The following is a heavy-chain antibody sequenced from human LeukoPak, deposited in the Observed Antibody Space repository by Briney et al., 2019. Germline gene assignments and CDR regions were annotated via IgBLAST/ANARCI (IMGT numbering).Heavy chain of an antibody. V-gene: IGHV1-69*05. Sequence: SVKVSCKASGGTFSSYAISWVRQAPGQGLEWMGGIIPTFGTANYAQKFQGRVTITTDESTSTAYMELSSLRSEDTAVYYCARGYYYGSGSYSPVYYFDYWGQGTLVTVSS. CDR1: GGTFSSYA. CDR2: IIPTFGTA. CDR3: ARGYYYGSGSYSPVYYFDY. D-gene: IGHD3-10*01. J-gene: IGHJ4*02.